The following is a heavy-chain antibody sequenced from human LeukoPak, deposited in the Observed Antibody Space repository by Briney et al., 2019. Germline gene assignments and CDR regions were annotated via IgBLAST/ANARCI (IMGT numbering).Heavy chain of an antibody. D-gene: IGHD1-26*01. CDR1: GFTFTSYW. V-gene: IGHV3-7*01. CDR3: AGAAGWEQAY. CDR2: IQQEGSEK. Sequence: GGSLRLSCAASGFTFTSYWMTGLRQAPGEGLEWVANIQQEGSEKNYVDSAKRRFTISRDNTKNSLYLQMNSLRAEDTAVYYCAGAAGWEQAYWGQGTQVTVSS. J-gene: IGHJ4*02.